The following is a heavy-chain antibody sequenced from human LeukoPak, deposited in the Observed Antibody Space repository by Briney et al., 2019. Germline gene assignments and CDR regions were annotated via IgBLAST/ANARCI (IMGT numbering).Heavy chain of an antibody. CDR1: GGTFSSYA. CDR2: IIPIFGTA. CDR3: ARDRERDGYNSGWFDP. V-gene: IGHV1-69*13. Sequence: GASVKVSCKASGGTFSSYAISWVRQAPGQGLEWMGGIIPIFGTANYAQKFQGRVTITADESTSTAYMELSSLRSEDTAVYYCARDRERDGYNSGWFDPWGQGTLVTVSS. J-gene: IGHJ5*02. D-gene: IGHD5-24*01.